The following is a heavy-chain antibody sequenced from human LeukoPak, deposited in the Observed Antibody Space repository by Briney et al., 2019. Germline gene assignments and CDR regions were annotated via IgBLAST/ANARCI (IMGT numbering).Heavy chain of an antibody. CDR3: AKRLGSGSQPNAFDI. J-gene: IGHJ3*02. CDR1: GFIFSNYA. Sequence: GGSLRLSCAASGFIFSNYAMSWVRQAPGKGLEWVSAISGSGGSTYYADSVKGRFTISRDNSKNTLYLQMNSLRAEDTDVYYCAKRLGSGSQPNAFDIWGQGTMVTVSS. CDR2: ISGSGGST. V-gene: IGHV3-23*01. D-gene: IGHD3-10*02.